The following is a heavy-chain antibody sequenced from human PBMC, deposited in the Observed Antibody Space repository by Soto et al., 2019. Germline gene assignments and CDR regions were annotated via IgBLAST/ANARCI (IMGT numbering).Heavy chain of an antibody. V-gene: IGHV1-2*02. CDR2: INPNSGGT. CDR1: GYPFSDYN. Sequence: ASVKVSCKTSGYPFSDYNIHWVRQAPGQGLEWMGWINPNSGGTKYAPKFQGGVTMTRDTSITTAYMELSRLRSGDTAVYYCAREPATAKPEAVDFWGQGTLVTVS. J-gene: IGHJ4*02. D-gene: IGHD1-1*01. CDR3: AREPATAKPEAVDF.